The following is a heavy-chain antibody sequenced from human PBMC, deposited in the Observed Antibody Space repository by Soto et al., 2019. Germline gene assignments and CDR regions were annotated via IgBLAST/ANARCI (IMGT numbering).Heavy chain of an antibody. J-gene: IGHJ6*02. V-gene: IGHV3-23*01. CDR2: ISGSGGST. CDR1: GFPFSSYA. CDR3: ANSYGDYDYYRMEV. Sequence: HPGGSLRLSGAASGFPFSSYAMRWVRQAPGKGLEWVAAISGSGGSTYYADSVKGRFTIPSDNSKNTLSLQMNSLRAEDTAVYYCANSYGDYDYYRMEVRGQVTTVTVSS. D-gene: IGHD4-17*01.